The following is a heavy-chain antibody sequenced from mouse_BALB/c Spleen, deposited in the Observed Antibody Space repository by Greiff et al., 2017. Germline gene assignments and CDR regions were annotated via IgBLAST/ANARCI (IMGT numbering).Heavy chain of an antibody. J-gene: IGHJ2*01. CDR1: GFNIKDTY. CDR3: AFYDYDGGFDY. Sequence: DVQLQESGAELVKPGASVKLSCTASGFNIKDTYMHWVKQRPEQGLEWIGRIDPANGNTKYDPKFQGKATITADTSSNTAYLQLSSLTSEDTAVYYCAFYDYDGGFDYWGQGTTLTVSS. D-gene: IGHD2-4*01. V-gene: IGHV14-3*02. CDR2: IDPANGNT.